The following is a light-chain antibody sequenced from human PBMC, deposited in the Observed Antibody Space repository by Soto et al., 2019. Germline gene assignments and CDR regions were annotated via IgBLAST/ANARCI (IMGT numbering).Light chain of an antibody. CDR3: QQYNNWHPWT. Sequence: EIVMTQSPATLSVSPGERATLSCWASQSVSSNLACYQQKPGQPPSLLIYGASTSANGIPARFIGSGSGTEFTLSICSLQSEDFAVCYCQQYNNWHPWTFGQGTNGEIK. CDR1: QSVSSN. CDR2: GAS. V-gene: IGKV3-15*01. J-gene: IGKJ1*01.